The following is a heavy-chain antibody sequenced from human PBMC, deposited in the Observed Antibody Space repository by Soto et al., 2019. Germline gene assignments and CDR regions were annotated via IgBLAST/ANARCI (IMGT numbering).Heavy chain of an antibody. D-gene: IGHD6-19*01. CDR2: IYYSGST. J-gene: IGHJ2*01. CDR1: GGSISSSSYY. V-gene: IGHV4-39*01. CDR3: ATHLRGAGSGWNLARWYFDL. Sequence: ETLSLTCTVSGGSISSSSYYWGWIRQPPGKGLEWIGSIYYSGSTYYNPYLKSRVTISVSTSKNQLSLKRSPVPAADTAVYYCATHLRGAGSGWNLARWYFDLWGRGTLVTVS.